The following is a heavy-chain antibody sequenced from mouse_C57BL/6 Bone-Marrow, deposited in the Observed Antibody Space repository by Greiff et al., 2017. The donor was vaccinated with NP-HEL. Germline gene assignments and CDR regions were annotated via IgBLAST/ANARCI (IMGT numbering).Heavy chain of an antibody. Sequence: QVHVKQSGAELVKPGASVKISCKASGYAFSSYWMNWVKQRPGKGLEWIGQIYPGDGDTNYNGKFKGKATLTADKSSSTAYMQLSSLTSEDSAVYFCARSLGSPLDYWGQGTTLTVSS. CDR3: ARSLGSPLDY. CDR1: GYAFSSYW. D-gene: IGHD4-1*01. CDR2: IYPGDGDT. J-gene: IGHJ2*01. V-gene: IGHV1-80*01.